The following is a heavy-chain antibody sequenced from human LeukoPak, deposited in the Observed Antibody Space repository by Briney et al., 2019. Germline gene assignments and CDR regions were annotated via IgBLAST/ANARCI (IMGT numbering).Heavy chain of an antibody. CDR3: ARGGSGSYFSWLDP. V-gene: IGHV1-2*02. D-gene: IGHD3-10*01. J-gene: IGHJ5*02. CDR2: INPNSGGT. CDR1: GYTFTGYY. Sequence: GASVKVSCKASGYTFTGYYIHWVRQAPGQGLECMGWINPNSGGTNYAQKFQGRVTMTRDTSISTAYMELSRLRSEDTAVYYCARGGSGSYFSWLDPWGQGTLVTVSS.